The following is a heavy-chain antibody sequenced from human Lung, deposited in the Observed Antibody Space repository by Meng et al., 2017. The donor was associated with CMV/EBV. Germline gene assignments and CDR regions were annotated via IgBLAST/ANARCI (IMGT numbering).Heavy chain of an antibody. CDR1: RVTFRNYA. CDR2: ISSDGQNK. V-gene: IGHV3-30*09. CDR3: ATYSRAPAALLAYFNY. J-gene: IGHJ4*02. D-gene: IGHD2-2*01. Sequence: GESXKISCVVSRVTFRNYAMHWVRQAPGKGPEWVAVISSDGQNKYYADSVKGRFAISRDNLRSTLYLQLSSLRLEDTAVYYCATYSRAPAALLAYFNYWGLGTLVTVSS.